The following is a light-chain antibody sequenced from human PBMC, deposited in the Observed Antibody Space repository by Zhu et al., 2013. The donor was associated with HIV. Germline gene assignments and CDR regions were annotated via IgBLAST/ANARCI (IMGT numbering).Light chain of an antibody. J-gene: IGKJ2*01. CDR1: QYINSN. V-gene: IGKV3-15*01. Sequence: EIVLTQSPATLSVSPGEGASLSCRASQYINSNLAWYQQKPGQAPRLLMFGASTRAAGIPVRFSGSGSGTEFTLTISSLQSEDSAVYFCQQYSNWPPFTFGQGTKLEIK. CDR3: QQYSNWPPFT. CDR2: GAS.